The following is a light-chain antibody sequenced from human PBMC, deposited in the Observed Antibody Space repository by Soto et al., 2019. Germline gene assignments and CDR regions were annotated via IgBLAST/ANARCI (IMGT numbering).Light chain of an antibody. V-gene: IGKV1-33*01. Sequence: DIQMTQSPSSLSASVGDRVTITCQASHNINNYLNWYQQKPGRAPKLLIYDASNLETGVPSRFSGSGSGTDFTFTTSSPQLEDRARISSQQYHNLPPLIIGGGTKEEIK. CDR3: QQYHNLPPLI. J-gene: IGKJ4*01. CDR2: DAS. CDR1: HNINNY.